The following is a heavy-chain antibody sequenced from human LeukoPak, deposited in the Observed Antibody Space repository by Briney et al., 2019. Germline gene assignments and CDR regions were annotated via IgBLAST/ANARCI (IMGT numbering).Heavy chain of an antibody. CDR3: ASNWAYDYVVQSY. CDR2: IWYDGSNK. J-gene: IGHJ4*02. CDR1: GFTFSSYG. Sequence: GGSLRLSCAASGFTFSSYGMHWVRQAPGKGLEWVAVIWYDGSNKYYADSVKGRFTISRDNSKNTLYLQMNSLKAEDTAVYYCASNWAYDYVVQSYWGQGTLVTVSS. V-gene: IGHV3-33*01. D-gene: IGHD3-16*01.